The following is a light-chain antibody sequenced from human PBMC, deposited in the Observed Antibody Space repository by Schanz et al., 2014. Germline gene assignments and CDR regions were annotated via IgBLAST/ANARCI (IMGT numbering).Light chain of an antibody. Sequence: DILMTPSPLSLPVTPGEPASISCRSSQSLLHSNGYNYLDWYLQKPGQSPQLLIYLGSNRASGVPDRFSGSGSGTDFTLKISRVEAEDVGVYYCMQALQTPRTFGQGTKLEIK. CDR2: LGS. CDR1: QSLLHSNGYNY. V-gene: IGKV2-28*01. CDR3: MQALQTPRT. J-gene: IGKJ2*02.